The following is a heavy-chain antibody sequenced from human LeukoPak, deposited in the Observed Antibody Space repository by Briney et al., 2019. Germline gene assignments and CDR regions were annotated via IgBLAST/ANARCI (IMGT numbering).Heavy chain of an antibody. J-gene: IGHJ5*02. Sequence: GASVKVSCKASGYTFTSYYMHGVRQAPGQGLEWMGIISPSGASTTYAQNFQGRVTMTTDTSTSTAYMELRSLRSDDTAVYYCARDQYYDSKGWFDPWGQGTLVTVSS. CDR2: ISPSGAST. CDR1: GYTFTSYY. V-gene: IGHV1-46*01. CDR3: ARDQYYDSKGWFDP. D-gene: IGHD3-22*01.